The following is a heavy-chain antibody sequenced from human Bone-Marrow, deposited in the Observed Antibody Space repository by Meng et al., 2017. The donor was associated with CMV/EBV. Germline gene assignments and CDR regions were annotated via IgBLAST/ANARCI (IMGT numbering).Heavy chain of an antibody. J-gene: IGHJ6*02. CDR2: INPNSGGT. D-gene: IGHD2-2*01. Sequence: ASVKVSCKASGYTFTGYYMHWVRQAPGQGLEWMGWINPNSGGTNYAQKFQGRVTMTRDTSISTGYMELSRLSSEDTAVYYCARHLPQRRGTGYQLSLARYYGMDVWGQGTTVTVSS. V-gene: IGHV1-2*02. CDR1: GYTFTGYY. CDR3: ARHLPQRRGTGYQLSLARYYGMDV.